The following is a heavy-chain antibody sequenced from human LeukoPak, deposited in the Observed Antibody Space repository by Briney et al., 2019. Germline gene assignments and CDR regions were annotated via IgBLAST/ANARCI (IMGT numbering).Heavy chain of an antibody. Sequence: ASVKLSCKAAGYTFTIYYMHWVRQAPGQGLEWMGIINPRGGSTSYAQKFQGRVTFTRDMSTSTVYMELSSLRSEDTAVYYCARDLSEYYFDYWGQGTLVTVSS. CDR2: INPRGGST. V-gene: IGHV1-46*01. CDR3: ARDLSEYYFDY. CDR1: GYTFTIYY. D-gene: IGHD3-3*02. J-gene: IGHJ4*02.